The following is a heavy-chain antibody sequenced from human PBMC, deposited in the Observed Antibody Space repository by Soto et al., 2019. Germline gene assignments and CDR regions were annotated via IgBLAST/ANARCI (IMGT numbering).Heavy chain of an antibody. V-gene: IGHV3-30-3*01. CDR2: ISYDGSNK. CDR1: GFTFSSYA. Sequence: GGSLRLSCAASGFTFSSYAMHWVRQAPGKGLEWVAVISYDGSNKYYADSVKGRFTISRGNSKNTLYLQMNSLRAEDTAGYYCARELTRWLQSRVSDYYYYGMDVWGQGTTVTVSS. CDR3: ARELTRWLQSRVSDYYYYGMDV. D-gene: IGHD5-12*01. J-gene: IGHJ6*02.